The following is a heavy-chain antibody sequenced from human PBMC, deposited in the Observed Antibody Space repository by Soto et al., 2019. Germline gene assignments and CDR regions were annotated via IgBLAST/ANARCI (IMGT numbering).Heavy chain of an antibody. V-gene: IGHV4-59*01. CDR3: TRDGDGRMTTNPYYYYGMDV. Sequence: SETLSLTCTVSGGSISGYYWSWIRQPPGKGLEWIGNVYYSGGAKYNPSVKRRVSISVDTSKNQFSLNLSSVTAADTAVYYCTRDGDGRMTTNPYYYYGMDVWGPGITVTVSS. CDR1: GGSISGYY. CDR2: VYYSGGA. D-gene: IGHD2-21*02. J-gene: IGHJ6*02.